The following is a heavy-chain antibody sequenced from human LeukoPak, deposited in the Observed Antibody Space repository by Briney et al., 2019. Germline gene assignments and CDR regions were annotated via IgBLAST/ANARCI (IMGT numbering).Heavy chain of an antibody. D-gene: IGHD6-13*01. V-gene: IGHV3-21*01. CDR3: ARDRAGIAAAVGVADY. J-gene: IGHJ4*02. Sequence: PGGSLRLSCAASGFTFSDYSVNWVRQAPGKGLEWVSSISSSSSYIYYADSVKGRFTISRDNAKNSLYLQMNSLRAEDTAVYYCARDRAGIAAAVGVADYWGQGTLVTVSS. CDR2: ISSSSSYI. CDR1: GFTFSDYS.